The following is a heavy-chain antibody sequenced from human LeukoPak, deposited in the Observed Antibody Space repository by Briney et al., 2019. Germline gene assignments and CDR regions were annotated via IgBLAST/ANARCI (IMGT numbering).Heavy chain of an antibody. CDR2: ISDSAGST. D-gene: IGHD4-17*01. CDR3: PREDYRDTSGLDY. V-gene: IGHV3-23*01. Sequence: PGGSLRLSCAASGFTFTTYAMSWVRQAPGKGLEWVSGISDSAGSTYYADSVKGRFTISRDNSKNTLFLQMNSLRSDDTAVYYCPREDYRDTSGLDYWGQGTLVTVSS. CDR1: GFTFTTYA. J-gene: IGHJ4*01.